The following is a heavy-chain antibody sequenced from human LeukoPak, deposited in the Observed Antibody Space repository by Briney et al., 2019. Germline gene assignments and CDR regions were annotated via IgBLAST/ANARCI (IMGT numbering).Heavy chain of an antibody. CDR3: ALHPDSSSDFDY. D-gene: IGHD6-6*01. J-gene: IGHJ4*02. CDR1: GFTFSSYS. V-gene: IGHV3-21*01. CDR2: ISSSSSYI. Sequence: GGSLRLSCAASGFTFSSYSMNWVRQAPGKGLEWVSSISSSSSYIYYADSVKGRFTISRDNAKNSLYLQMNSLRAEDTAVYYCALHPDSSSDFDYGGQGTLVTVSS.